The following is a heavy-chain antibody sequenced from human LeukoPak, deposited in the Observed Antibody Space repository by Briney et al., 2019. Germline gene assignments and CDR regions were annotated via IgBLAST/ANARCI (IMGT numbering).Heavy chain of an antibody. CDR1: GFTVSSNY. J-gene: IGHJ4*02. V-gene: IGHV3-53*04. CDR3: ARGQGGVGATSFHY. CDR2: IYSGGST. Sequence: SGGSLRLSCAASGFTVSSNYMSWVRQAPGKGLEWVSVIYSGGSTYYADSVKGRFTISRHNSKNTLYLQMYSLRAEDTAVYYCARGQGGVGATSFHYWGQGTLVTVSS. D-gene: IGHD1-26*01.